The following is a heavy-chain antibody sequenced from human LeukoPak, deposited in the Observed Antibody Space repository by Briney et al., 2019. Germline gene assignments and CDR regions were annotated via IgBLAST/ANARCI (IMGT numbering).Heavy chain of an antibody. D-gene: IGHD3-3*01. CDR3: ARDRGITIFGVDYNWFDP. CDR2: IYTSGST. Sequence: SETLSLTCTVSGGSISSYYWSWIRQPAGKGLEWIGRIYTSGSTNYNASLKSRVSMSVDTSKNQFSLKLSSVTAADTAVYYCARDRGITIFGVDYNWFDPWGQGTLVTVSS. CDR1: GGSISSYY. J-gene: IGHJ5*02. V-gene: IGHV4-4*07.